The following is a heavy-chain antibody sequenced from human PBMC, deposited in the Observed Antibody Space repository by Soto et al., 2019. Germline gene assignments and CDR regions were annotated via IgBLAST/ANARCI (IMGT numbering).Heavy chain of an antibody. CDR2: IYYTGTT. J-gene: IGHJ4*02. D-gene: IGHD3-22*01. Sequence: PXETLCLTCGVSGGSIGGYDGSWIRQPPGKGLEWLGNIYYTGTTNYNPSLKSRITMSVDTSKKQFSLKLSSVTAADTAVYYCARVGYYYDSGGYYFPDYWGRGTLVTVSS. CDR3: ARVGYYYDSGGYYFPDY. V-gene: IGHV4-59*01. CDR1: GGSIGGYD.